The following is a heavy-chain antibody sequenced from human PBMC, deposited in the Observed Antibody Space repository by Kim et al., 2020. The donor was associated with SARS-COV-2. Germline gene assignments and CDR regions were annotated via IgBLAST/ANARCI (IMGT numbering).Heavy chain of an antibody. CDR2: IGGGGANT. J-gene: IGHJ4*02. V-gene: IGHV3-23*01. Sequence: GGSLRLSCAASGFTFSSYAMSWVRQAPGKGLEWVSGIGGGGANTYYADSVKGRFTISRDNSKYTLYLQMNSLRAEDTAVYHCAKRGSDTGLYYFDYWGQGTLVTVSS. CDR3: AKRGSDTGLYYFDY. D-gene: IGHD1-1*01. CDR1: GFTFSSYA.